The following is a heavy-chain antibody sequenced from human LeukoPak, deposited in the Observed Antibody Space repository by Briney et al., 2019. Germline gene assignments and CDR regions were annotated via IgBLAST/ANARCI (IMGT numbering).Heavy chain of an antibody. Sequence: SETLSLTCTISGGSISSYYWSWIRQPPGKGLEWIGYIYYTGSTNYNPSLKSRVTISVDTSKNQFSLKLSSVTAADTAVYYCARRVKPWRAYYFDYWGQGTLVTVSS. D-gene: IGHD3-16*02. CDR2: IYYTGST. J-gene: IGHJ4*02. CDR1: GGSISSYY. V-gene: IGHV4-59*12. CDR3: ARRVKPWRAYYFDY.